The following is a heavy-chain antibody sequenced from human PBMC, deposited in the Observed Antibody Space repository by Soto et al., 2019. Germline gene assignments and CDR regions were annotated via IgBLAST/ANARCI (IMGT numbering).Heavy chain of an antibody. CDR3: ARHIVGATFGY. J-gene: IGHJ4*02. Sequence: SETLSLTCTVSGGYISSSSYYWGWIRQPPGKGLEWIGSIYYSGSTYYNPSLKSRVTISVDTSKNQFSLKLSSVTAADTAVYYCARHIVGATFGYWGQGTLVTVSS. D-gene: IGHD1-26*01. V-gene: IGHV4-39*01. CDR1: GGYISSSSYY. CDR2: IYYSGST.